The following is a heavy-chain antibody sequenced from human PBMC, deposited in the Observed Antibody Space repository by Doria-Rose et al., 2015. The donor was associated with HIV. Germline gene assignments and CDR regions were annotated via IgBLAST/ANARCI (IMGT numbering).Heavy chain of an antibody. J-gene: IGHJ4*02. CDR1: GVSLSSPGMG. Sequence: ESGPVLVKPTETLTLTCTVSGVSLSSPGMGVSWTRQPPGKALEWLANILSDDERSYKTSLKSSLTISRGTTKSQVVLPMTDMDPVDTATYYCARIKSSRWYHKYYFDFWGQGTLVIVSA. CDR3: ARIKSSRWYHKYYFDF. V-gene: IGHV2-26*01. CDR2: ILSDDER. D-gene: IGHD6-13*01.